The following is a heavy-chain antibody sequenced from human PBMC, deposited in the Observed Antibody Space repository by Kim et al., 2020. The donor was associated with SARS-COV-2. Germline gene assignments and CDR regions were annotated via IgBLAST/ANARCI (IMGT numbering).Heavy chain of an antibody. CDR3: VKGVSITIFGVVIIQVLPEYYLDY. J-gene: IGHJ4*02. V-gene: IGHV3-23*01. CDR2: ISGSGGST. CDR1: GFTFSSYA. D-gene: IGHD3-3*01. Sequence: GGSLRLSCAASGFTFSSYAMSWVRQAPGKGLEWVSAISGSGGSTYYADSVKGRFTISRDNSKNTLYLQMNSLRAEDTAVYYCVKGVSITIFGVVIIQVLPEYYLDYWGQGTLVTVSS.